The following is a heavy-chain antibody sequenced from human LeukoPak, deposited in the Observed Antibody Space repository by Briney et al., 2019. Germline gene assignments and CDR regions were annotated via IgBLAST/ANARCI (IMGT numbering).Heavy chain of an antibody. V-gene: IGHV3-7*01. J-gene: IGHJ4*02. CDR1: GFTFSSYW. Sequence: GGSLRLSCAASGFTFSSYWMSWVRQAPGKGLEWVADIKQDGSDKYYVDSVKGRFTISRDNAKNSLYLQMNSLRAEDTAVYYCASQQWLLSDFDYWGQGTLVTVSS. CDR3: ASQQWLLSDFDY. CDR2: IKQDGSDK. D-gene: IGHD6-19*01.